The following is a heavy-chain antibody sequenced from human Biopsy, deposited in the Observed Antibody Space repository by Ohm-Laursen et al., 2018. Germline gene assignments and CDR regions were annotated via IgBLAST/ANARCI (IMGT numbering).Heavy chain of an antibody. V-gene: IGHV2-26*01. Sequence: TQTLTLTCSVSGFSLSNGRMGVSWIRQPPGKALEWLAHIFPNDEKAYSTSLKSRLTISKDTSKSQVVLTMTNLDPVDTATYYCARILGSTVTTYSAMDVWGQGTTVIVSS. D-gene: IGHD4-17*01. J-gene: IGHJ6*02. CDR1: GFSLSNGRMG. CDR3: ARILGSTVTTYSAMDV. CDR2: IFPNDEK.